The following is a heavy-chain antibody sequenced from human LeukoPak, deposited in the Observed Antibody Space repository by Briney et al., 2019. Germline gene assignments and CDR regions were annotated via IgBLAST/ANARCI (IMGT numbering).Heavy chain of an antibody. CDR3: ARGYSSGFGYAYFDL. J-gene: IGHJ2*01. Sequence: GGSLRLSCAASGFTFGSYWMHWVRQAPGKGLVWVSRINSDGSSTSYADSVKGRFTISRDNAKNTLYLQMNSLRAEDTAVYYCARGYSSGFGYAYFDLWGRGTLVTVSS. CDR2: INSDGSST. D-gene: IGHD6-19*01. V-gene: IGHV3-74*01. CDR1: GFTFGSYW.